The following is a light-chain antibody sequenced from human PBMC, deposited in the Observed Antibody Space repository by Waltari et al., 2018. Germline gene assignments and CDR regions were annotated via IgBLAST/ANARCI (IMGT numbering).Light chain of an antibody. CDR2: SNN. V-gene: IGLV1-44*01. CDR3: AAWDDSLNGYV. J-gene: IGLJ1*01. CDR1: SSTIGSNP. Sequence: QSVLTQPPSASGTPGQRVTISCSGSSSTIGSNPVNWYQQLPGTAPKLIIYSNNQRPSGVPDRFSGSKSGTSASLAISGLQSEDEADYYCAAWDDSLNGYVFGTGTKVTVL.